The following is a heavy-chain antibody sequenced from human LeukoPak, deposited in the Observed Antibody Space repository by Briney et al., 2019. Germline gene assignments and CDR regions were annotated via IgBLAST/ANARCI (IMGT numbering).Heavy chain of an antibody. CDR1: GFTFSSSS. CDR2: ISGSGGST. CDR3: AKGSGWYV. J-gene: IGHJ4*02. Sequence: PGGSLRLSCAASGFTFSSSSMSWVRQAPGKGLEWVSVISGSGGSTDYADSVKGRFTISRDNSKNTLYLQMNSLRAEDTAVYYCAKGSGWYVWGQGTPVTVSS. D-gene: IGHD6-19*01. V-gene: IGHV3-23*01.